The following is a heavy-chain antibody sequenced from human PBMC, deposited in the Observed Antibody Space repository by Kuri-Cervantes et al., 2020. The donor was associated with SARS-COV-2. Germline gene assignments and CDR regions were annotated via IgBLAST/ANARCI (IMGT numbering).Heavy chain of an antibody. J-gene: IGHJ2*01. CDR3: ARIFVPAAILTDGWYFDL. CDR2: IYYSGST. Sequence: GSLRLSCTVSGGSISSSNYYWGWIRQPPGKGLEWIGSIYYSGSTHYNPSLKSRVTMSVDTSKNHFSLRLSSVTAADTALYYCARIFVPAAILTDGWYFDLWGRGTLVTVSS. CDR1: GGSISSSNYY. D-gene: IGHD2-2*02. V-gene: IGHV4-39*07.